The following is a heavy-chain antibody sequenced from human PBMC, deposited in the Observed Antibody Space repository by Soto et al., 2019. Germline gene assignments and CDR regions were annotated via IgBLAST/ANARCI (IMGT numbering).Heavy chain of an antibody. CDR2: ISAYNGNT. J-gene: IGHJ6*02. D-gene: IGHD3-3*01. CDR3: ARYYDFWSGYYSLGFSGYYGMDV. V-gene: IGHV1-18*01. Sequence: QVQLVQSGAEVKKPGASVKVSCKASGYTFTSYGISWVRQAPGQGLEWMGWISAYNGNTNYAQKLQGRVTMTTDTSTSTAYMELRSLRSDDTTVYYCARYYDFWSGYYSLGFSGYYGMDVWGQGTTVTVSS. CDR1: GYTFTSYG.